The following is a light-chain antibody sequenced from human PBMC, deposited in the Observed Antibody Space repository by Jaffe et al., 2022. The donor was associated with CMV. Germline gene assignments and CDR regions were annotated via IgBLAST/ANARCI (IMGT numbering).Light chain of an antibody. CDR2: NNN. Sequence: QSVLTQPPSASGTPGQRVTISCSGSNSNIGSNTVNWYQQLPGTAPKLLIYNNNQRPSGVSARLSGSKSGTTASLAVSGLQSEDEADYFCAAWDDSLKALIFGGGTKLTVL. V-gene: IGLV1-44*01. CDR1: NSNIGSNT. J-gene: IGLJ2*01. CDR3: AAWDDSLKALI.